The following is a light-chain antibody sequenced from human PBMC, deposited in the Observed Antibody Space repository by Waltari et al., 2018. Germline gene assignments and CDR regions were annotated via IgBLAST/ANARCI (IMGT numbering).Light chain of an antibody. V-gene: IGLV2-23*02. Sequence: QSALTHPASVSGSPGQSITISCSGTSADIGSYNLVAWYQQLPGNAPKLVIYEVTERPSELSNRFSGSKSGNTASLTISGLQAEDEADYYCSSFESSRTWVFGGGTKLTVL. J-gene: IGLJ3*02. CDR2: EVT. CDR1: SADIGSYNL. CDR3: SSFESSRTWV.